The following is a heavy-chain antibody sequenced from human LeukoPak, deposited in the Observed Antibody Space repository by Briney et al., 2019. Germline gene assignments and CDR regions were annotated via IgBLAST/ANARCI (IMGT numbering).Heavy chain of an antibody. CDR3: VKPPRGSGEDY. CDR1: GFTFSSYA. J-gene: IGHJ4*02. V-gene: IGHV3-23*01. Sequence: GGSLRLSCAASGFTFSSYAMNWVRQAPGKGLEWVSSISGSGGNTYYADSVKGRFTISRDNSKNTLYLQMNSLRAEDTAVYYCVKPPRGSGEDYWGQGTLVTVSS. CDR2: ISGSGGNT. D-gene: IGHD3-10*01.